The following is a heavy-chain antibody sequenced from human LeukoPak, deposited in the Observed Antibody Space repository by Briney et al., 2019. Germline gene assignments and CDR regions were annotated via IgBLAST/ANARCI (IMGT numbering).Heavy chain of an antibody. D-gene: IGHD3-22*01. J-gene: IGHJ4*02. Sequence: PSETLSLTCTVSGGSISSRGHHWGWIRQPPGKGLEWIGNIYYSGSTFYNPSLKSRVTISVDTSQEQFSLKLSSVTAADTAVYYCAREGWGYNDGRGSFDYWGQGTLVTVSS. V-gene: IGHV4-39*02. CDR3: AREGWGYNDGRGSFDY. CDR1: GGSISSRGHH. CDR2: IYYSGST.